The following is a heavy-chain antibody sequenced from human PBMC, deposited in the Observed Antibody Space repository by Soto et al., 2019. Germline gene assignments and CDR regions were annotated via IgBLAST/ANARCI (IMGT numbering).Heavy chain of an antibody. V-gene: IGHV4-34*01. CDR1: GGSFSGYY. CDR2: INHSGST. Sequence: SETLSLTCAVYGGSFSGYYWSWIRQPPGKGLEWIGEINHSGSTNYNPSLKSRVTISVDTSKNQFSLKLSSVTAADTAVYYCARAPKGSSSWYIRVCFDPWGQGTLVTVSS. CDR3: ARAPKGSSSWYIRVCFDP. D-gene: IGHD6-13*01. J-gene: IGHJ5*02.